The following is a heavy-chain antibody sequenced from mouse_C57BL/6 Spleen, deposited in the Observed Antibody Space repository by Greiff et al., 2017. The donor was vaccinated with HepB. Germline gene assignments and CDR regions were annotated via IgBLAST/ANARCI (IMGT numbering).Heavy chain of an antibody. Sequence: VQLQQSGTELVKPGASVKLSCKASGYTFTSYWMHWVKQRPGQGLEWIGNINPSNGGTNYNEKFKSKATLTVDKSSSTAYMQLRSLTSEDSAFYYWSRCEYYDYDAGYYYAMDYWGQGTSVTVSS. J-gene: IGHJ4*01. D-gene: IGHD2-4*01. CDR3: SRCEYYDYDAGYYYAMDY. V-gene: IGHV1-53*01. CDR1: GYTFTSYW. CDR2: INPSNGGT.